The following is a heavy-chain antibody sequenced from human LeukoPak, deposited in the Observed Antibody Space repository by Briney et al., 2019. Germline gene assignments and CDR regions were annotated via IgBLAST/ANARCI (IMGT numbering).Heavy chain of an antibody. Sequence: GGSLRLSCAASGFTFSTYDMQWVRQAPGKGLEWVSVIYSGGSTYYADSVKGRFTISRDNSKNTLYLQMNSLRAEDTAVYYCARERLRDAFDIWGQGTMVTVSS. D-gene: IGHD2-15*01. V-gene: IGHV3-53*01. CDR3: ARERLRDAFDI. CDR1: GFTFSTYD. CDR2: IYSGGST. J-gene: IGHJ3*02.